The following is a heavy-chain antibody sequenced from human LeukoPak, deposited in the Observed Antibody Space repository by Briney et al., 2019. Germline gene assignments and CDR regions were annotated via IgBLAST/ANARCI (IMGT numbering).Heavy chain of an antibody. Sequence: GGSLRLSCAASGFTFSSYGMHWVRQAPGKGLEWVSLIYSGGSTDYADSVKGRFTISRDNSKNTLYLQMNSLRAEDTALYYCARRHCSGDSCSAFDIWGQGTMVTVSS. J-gene: IGHJ3*02. CDR1: GFTFSSYG. D-gene: IGHD2-15*01. CDR3: ARRHCSGDSCSAFDI. CDR2: IYSGGST. V-gene: IGHV3-NL1*01.